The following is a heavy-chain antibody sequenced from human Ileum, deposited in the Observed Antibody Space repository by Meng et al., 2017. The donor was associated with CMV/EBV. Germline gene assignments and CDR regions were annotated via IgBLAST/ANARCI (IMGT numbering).Heavy chain of an antibody. CDR1: GFTLSSYW. CDR2: LNNDGSYM. D-gene: IGHD5-18*01. V-gene: IGHV3-74*03. Sequence: GGSLRLSCAASGFTLSSYWMHWVRQATGKGLVWVARLNNDGSYMTYADSVRGRFAISRDNAKNMVYLQMSSLTADDTDVYYCARPRDGYSPFDLWGQGTLVTVSS. CDR3: ARPRDGYSPFDL. J-gene: IGHJ4*02.